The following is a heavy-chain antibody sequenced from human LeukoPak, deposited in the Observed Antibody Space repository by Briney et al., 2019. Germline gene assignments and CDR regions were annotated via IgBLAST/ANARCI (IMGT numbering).Heavy chain of an antibody. Sequence: SETLSLTCTVSGGSISSYYWSWIRQPPGKGLEWIGYIYYSGSTNYNPSLKSRVTISVDTSKNQFSLKLSSVAAADTAVYYCASDGIAAPFDLWGRGTLVTVSS. CDR1: GGSISSYY. CDR2: IYYSGST. V-gene: IGHV4-59*01. J-gene: IGHJ2*01. D-gene: IGHD6-13*01. CDR3: ASDGIAAPFDL.